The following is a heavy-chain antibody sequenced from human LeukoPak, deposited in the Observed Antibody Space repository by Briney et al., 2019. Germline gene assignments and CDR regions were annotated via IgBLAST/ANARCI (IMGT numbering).Heavy chain of an antibody. CDR2: ISGSGGST. J-gene: IGHJ4*02. V-gene: IGHV3-23*01. CDR1: GFTFSSYA. CDR3: AKDRGRGCSSTSCYAQFDY. D-gene: IGHD2-2*01. Sequence: GGSLRLSCAASGFTFSSYAMSWVRQAPGKGLERVSAISGSGGSTYYADSVKGRFTISRDNSKNTLYLQMNSLRAEDTAVYYCAKDRGRGCSSTSCYAQFDYWGQGTLVTVSS.